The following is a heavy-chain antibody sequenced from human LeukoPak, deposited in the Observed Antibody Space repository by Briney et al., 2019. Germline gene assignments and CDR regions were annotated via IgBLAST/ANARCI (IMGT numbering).Heavy chain of an antibody. D-gene: IGHD3-10*01. Sequence: PGGSLRLSCATSGFTFSTYAMSWVRQAPGKGLEWVSAISSSGGSTYYADSVKGRFTISRDNSKNTLYLQMNSLRAEDTAVFYCAKVTVPSRYYYYGMDVWGQGTTVTVSS. J-gene: IGHJ6*02. CDR3: AKVTVPSRYYYYGMDV. CDR1: GFTFSTYA. V-gene: IGHV3-23*01. CDR2: ISSSGGST.